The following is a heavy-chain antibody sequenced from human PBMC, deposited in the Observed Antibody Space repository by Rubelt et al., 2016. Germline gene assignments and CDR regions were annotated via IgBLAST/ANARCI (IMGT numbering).Heavy chain of an antibody. J-gene: IGHJ2*01. V-gene: IGHV3-33*05. CDR2: ISYDGSNK. CDR3: AGGTGWIFDL. D-gene: IGHD6-19*01. Sequence: QVQLVESGGGVVQPGRSLRLSCAASGFTFSSYGKHWVRQAPGKGLEWVALISYDGSNKYYADSVKGRFTISRDNIKNSLYLQMNSLRAEDTATYFCAGGTGWIFDLRGRGTLVTVSS. CDR1: GFTFSSYG.